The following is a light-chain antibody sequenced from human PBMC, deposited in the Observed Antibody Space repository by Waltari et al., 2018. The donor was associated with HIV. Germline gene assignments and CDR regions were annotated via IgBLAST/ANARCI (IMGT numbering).Light chain of an antibody. CDR3: QVWDSSTGV. J-gene: IGLJ2*01. Sequence: SYELTQPLSVSVALGQTAYIPFGGNNIENKVVHLYQQKPGQAPVLVIYRDSNRPAGTPERFSGSNAGNTAILTISIAQAGDEGDYYCQVWDSSTGVFGGGTNLTVL. CDR1: NIENKV. CDR2: RDS. V-gene: IGLV3-9*01.